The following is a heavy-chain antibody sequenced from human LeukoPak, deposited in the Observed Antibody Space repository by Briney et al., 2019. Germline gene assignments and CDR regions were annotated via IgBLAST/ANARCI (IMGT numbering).Heavy chain of an antibody. CDR1: GFTFSSYW. Sequence: PGGSLRLSCAASGFTFSSYWMHWVRQAPGKGLVWVSRINSDGSSTSYADSVKGRFTISRDNAKNTLYLQMNSLRAEDTAVYYCAKERHFWSGYLSGTFDYWGQGTLVTVSS. CDR3: AKERHFWSGYLSGTFDY. D-gene: IGHD3-3*02. CDR2: INSDGSST. V-gene: IGHV3-74*01. J-gene: IGHJ4*02.